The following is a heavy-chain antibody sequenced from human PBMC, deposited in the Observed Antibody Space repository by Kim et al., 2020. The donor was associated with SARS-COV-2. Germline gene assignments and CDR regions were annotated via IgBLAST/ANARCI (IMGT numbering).Heavy chain of an antibody. V-gene: IGHV3-23*01. CDR2: SSGSGGST. D-gene: IGHD3-10*01. Sequence: GGSLRLSCAASGFTFSSYAMSWVRQAPGKGLEWVLASSGSGGSTYYADSVKGRFTISRDNSKNTLYLQMKSLRAEDTAVYYCAKDRGRRFVFRGVIITSGMDVWGQGTTVTVSS. CDR3: AKDRGRRFVFRGVIITSGMDV. CDR1: GFTFSSYA. J-gene: IGHJ6*02.